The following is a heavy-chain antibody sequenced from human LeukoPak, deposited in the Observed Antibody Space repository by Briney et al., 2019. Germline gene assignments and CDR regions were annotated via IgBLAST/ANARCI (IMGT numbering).Heavy chain of an antibody. V-gene: IGHV1-18*01. Sequence: ASVKVSCKASVYTFTSYGISWVRQAPRQGLEWMGWISAYNGNTNYAQKLQGRVTMTTDTSTSTAYMELRSLRSDDTAVYYCARNTCSGGSCYSDYWGQGTLVTVSS. J-gene: IGHJ4*02. D-gene: IGHD2-15*01. CDR2: ISAYNGNT. CDR3: ARNTCSGGSCYSDY. CDR1: VYTFTSYG.